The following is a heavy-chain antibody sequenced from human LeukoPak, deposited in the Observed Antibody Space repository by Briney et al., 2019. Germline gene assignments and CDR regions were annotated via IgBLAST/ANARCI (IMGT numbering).Heavy chain of an antibody. J-gene: IGHJ5*02. CDR2: ISGSGDST. V-gene: IGHV3-23*01. Sequence: GGSLRLSCAASGFTFSTYAMSWVRQAPGKGLEWVSAISGSGDSTYYADSVRGRFTISRDNSKNTLYLQLNSVRAEDTAVYYCAKDVSGYPNWFDPWGQGTLVTVSS. D-gene: IGHD6-13*01. CDR1: GFTFSTYA. CDR3: AKDVSGYPNWFDP.